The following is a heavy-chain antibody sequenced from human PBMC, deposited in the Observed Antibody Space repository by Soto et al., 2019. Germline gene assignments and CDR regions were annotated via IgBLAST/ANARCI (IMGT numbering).Heavy chain of an antibody. CDR3: TTLFTGYSSSWTRFDAFDI. CDR1: SNAW. J-gene: IGHJ3*02. Sequence: SNAWMNWVRQAPGKGLEWVGRIKSKTDGGTTDYAAPVKGRFTISRDDSKNTLYLQMNSLKTEDTAVYYCTTLFTGYSSSWTRFDAFDIWGQGTMVTVSS. D-gene: IGHD6-13*01. V-gene: IGHV3-15*07. CDR2: IKSKTDGGTT.